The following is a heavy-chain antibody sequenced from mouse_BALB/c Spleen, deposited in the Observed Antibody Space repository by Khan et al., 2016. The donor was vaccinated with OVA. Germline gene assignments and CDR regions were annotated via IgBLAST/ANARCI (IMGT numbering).Heavy chain of an antibody. V-gene: IGHV3-2*02. D-gene: IGHD1-1*02. Sequence: QLEESGPGLVKPSQSLSLTCTVTGYSITSDYAWNWIRQFPGNQLEWMGYIRYSGNTNYNPSLRSRISITRDTSKNQYFLQLNSVTTEDTATYYCARGYGGDFDYWGQGTTLTVSS. CDR2: IRYSGNT. CDR3: ARGYGGDFDY. CDR1: GYSITSDYA. J-gene: IGHJ2*01.